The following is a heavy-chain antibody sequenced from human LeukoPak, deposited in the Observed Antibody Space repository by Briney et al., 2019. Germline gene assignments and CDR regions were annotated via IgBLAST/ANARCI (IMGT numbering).Heavy chain of an antibody. CDR3: TRLHGDYWYFDL. D-gene: IGHD4-17*01. CDR1: GFTFSGSA. CDR2: IRSKANSYAT. V-gene: IGHV3-73*01. Sequence: GGSLRLSCAASGFTFSGSAMHWVRQASGKGLEWVGRIRSKANSYATAYAASVKGRFTISRDDSKNTAYLQMNSLKTEDTAVYHCTRLHGDYWYFDLWGRGTLVTVSS. J-gene: IGHJ2*01.